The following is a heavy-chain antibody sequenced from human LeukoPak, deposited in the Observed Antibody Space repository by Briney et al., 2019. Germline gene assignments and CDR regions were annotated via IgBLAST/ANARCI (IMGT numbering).Heavy chain of an antibody. CDR2: GNT. Sequence: GNTKYSQKFQGRVTMTRDTSISTAYMELSRLRSDDTAVYYCAKSPGGANRYFDWLLYYFDYWGQGTLVTVSS. D-gene: IGHD3-9*01. CDR3: AKSPGGANRYFDWLLYYFDY. V-gene: IGHV1-2*02. J-gene: IGHJ4*02.